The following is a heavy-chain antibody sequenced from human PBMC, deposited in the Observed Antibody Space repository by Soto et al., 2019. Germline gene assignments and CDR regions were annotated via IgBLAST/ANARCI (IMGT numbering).Heavy chain of an antibody. D-gene: IGHD3-9*01. V-gene: IGHV1-3*01. J-gene: IGHJ6*02. Sequence: QVQLVQSGAEVKKPGASVKVSCKASGYTFTSYAMHWVRQAPGQRLEWMGWINAGKGNTKYSQKVQGRDTSTRDTSASTAYMELRSQRAEDTAGEDWAGLTRDYYGMDVWGQGTTVTGSS. CDR3: AGLTRDYYGMDV. CDR1: GYTFTSYA. CDR2: INAGKGNT.